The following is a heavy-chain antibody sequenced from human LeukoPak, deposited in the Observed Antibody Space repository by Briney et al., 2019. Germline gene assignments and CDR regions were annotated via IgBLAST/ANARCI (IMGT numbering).Heavy chain of an antibody. CDR2: IYHSGST. CDR1: GYSISSGYY. D-gene: IGHD6-19*01. CDR3: ARGISSGWYGGWFDP. Sequence: SETLSLTCTVSGYSISSGYYWGWIRQPPGKGLEWIGSIYHSGSTHYNPSLKSRVTISKDTSKNQFSLNLSSVTAADTAVYYCARGISSGWYGGWFDPWGQGTLVTVSS. J-gene: IGHJ5*02. V-gene: IGHV4-38-2*02.